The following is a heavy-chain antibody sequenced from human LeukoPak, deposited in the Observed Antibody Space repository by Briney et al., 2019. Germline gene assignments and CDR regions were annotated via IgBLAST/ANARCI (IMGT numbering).Heavy chain of an antibody. CDR3: ARYSTTWPYWYFDP. CDR1: GGSISNGGYS. J-gene: IGHJ2*01. Sequence: SETLSLTCAVSGGSISNGGYSWSWIRQPPGKGLEWIGYISHSGTTYYSPSLKSRVTISVDKSKNQFSLEMTSVTAADTAVYYCARYSTTWPYWYFDPWGRGTLVTVSS. CDR2: ISHSGTT. D-gene: IGHD6-13*01. V-gene: IGHV4-30-2*01.